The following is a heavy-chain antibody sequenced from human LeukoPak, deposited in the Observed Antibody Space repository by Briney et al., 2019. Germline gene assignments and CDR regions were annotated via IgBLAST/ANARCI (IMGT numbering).Heavy chain of an antibody. V-gene: IGHV4-59*01. J-gene: IGHJ4*02. CDR1: GGSISNYY. Sequence: SESLSLTCTVSGGSISNYYWSWIRQPPGKGPEWIGYIYSSGSTNYNPSLKSRVTVSLGASRNQFSLRLSSVTAADTAVYYCARAYGDPFLFDYWGQGTLVTVSS. CDR3: ARAYGDPFLFDY. CDR2: IYSSGST. D-gene: IGHD4-17*01.